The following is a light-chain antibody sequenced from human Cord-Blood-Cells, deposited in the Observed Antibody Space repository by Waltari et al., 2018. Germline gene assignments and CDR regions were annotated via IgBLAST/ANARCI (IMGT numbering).Light chain of an antibody. Sequence: SYELTQPPSVSVSPGQTASITCSGDKLGDKYVCWYQQKPGQSPVLVIYQASKPPSGSPGRFSGSHAGNTATRTISWTQAMDEADYYCQAWDSSTVVFGGGTKLTVL. CDR2: QAS. CDR3: QAWDSSTVV. CDR1: KLGDKY. V-gene: IGLV3-1*01. J-gene: IGLJ2*01.